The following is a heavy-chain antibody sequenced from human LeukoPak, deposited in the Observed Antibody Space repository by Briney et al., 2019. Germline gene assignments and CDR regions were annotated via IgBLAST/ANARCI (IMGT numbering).Heavy chain of an antibody. J-gene: IGHJ6*03. V-gene: IGHV4-61*02. CDR1: GGSLSIGSYY. CDR2: IYTSGST. Sequence: PSETLSLTCTVSGGSLSIGSYYWSWIRQPAGKGLEWIGRIYTSGSTNYNPSLKSRVTISLDTSKNQFSLKLSSVTAADTAVYYCARGRDGYNGRYYYYYMNVWGKGTTVTVSS. D-gene: IGHD5-24*01. CDR3: ARGRDGYNGRYYYYYMNV.